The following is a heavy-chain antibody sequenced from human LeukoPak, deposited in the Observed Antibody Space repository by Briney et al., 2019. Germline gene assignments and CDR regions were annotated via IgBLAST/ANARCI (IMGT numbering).Heavy chain of an antibody. V-gene: IGHV1-18*01. D-gene: IGHD6-19*01. CDR2: ISAYNGNT. J-gene: IGHJ4*02. CDR3: ARAGEIVVAGTRIFDY. Sequence: ASVKVSCKASGYTFTSYGISWVRQAPGQGLEWMGWISAYNGNTNYAQKLQGRVTMTTDTSTSTAYMELRSLRSDDTAVYYCARAGEIVVAGTRIFDYWGQGTLVTVSS. CDR1: GYTFTSYG.